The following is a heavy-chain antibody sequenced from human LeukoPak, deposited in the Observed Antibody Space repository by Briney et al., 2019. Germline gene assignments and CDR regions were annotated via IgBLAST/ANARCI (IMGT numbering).Heavy chain of an antibody. D-gene: IGHD2-15*01. CDR1: GFTFSTYA. CDR3: ADHFPYCSRGSCSYFDH. V-gene: IGHV3-23*01. J-gene: IGHJ4*02. Sequence: GGSLRLSCAASGFTFSTYAMSWVRQAPGKGLEWVCAISAGGDATFYADSVKGRFTDSRDNPKNTLSLQMNSLRGEDTAIYYCADHFPYCSRGSCSYFDHWGQGTLVTVSS. CDR2: ISAGGDAT.